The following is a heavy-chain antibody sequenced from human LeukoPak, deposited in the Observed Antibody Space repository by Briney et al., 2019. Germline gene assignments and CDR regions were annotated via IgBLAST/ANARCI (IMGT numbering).Heavy chain of an antibody. CDR3: ARAVRFCSGGTCSYYYFDY. J-gene: IGHJ4*02. Sequence: NPSETLSLTCTVSGGSISSSSYYWGWIRQPPGKGLEWIGTIYYTGSTYYNPSLKSRVTISVDTSKNQFSLKLSSVTAADTAVYYCARAVRFCSGGTCSYYYFDYWGQGTLVTVSS. CDR2: IYYTGST. V-gene: IGHV4-39*07. D-gene: IGHD2-15*01. CDR1: GGSISSSSYY.